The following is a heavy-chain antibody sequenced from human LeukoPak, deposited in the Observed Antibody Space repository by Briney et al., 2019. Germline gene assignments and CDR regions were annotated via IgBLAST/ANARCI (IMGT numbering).Heavy chain of an antibody. D-gene: IGHD5-18*01. Sequence: ASVKVSCKASGYTFTGYYMHWVRQAPGQGLEWMGWINPNSGGTNYAQKLQGRVTMTTDTSASTAYMELSSLRSEDTAVYCCARDGYGGLDPWGQGTLVTVSS. J-gene: IGHJ5*02. V-gene: IGHV1-2*02. CDR3: ARDGYGGLDP. CDR2: INPNSGGT. CDR1: GYTFTGYY.